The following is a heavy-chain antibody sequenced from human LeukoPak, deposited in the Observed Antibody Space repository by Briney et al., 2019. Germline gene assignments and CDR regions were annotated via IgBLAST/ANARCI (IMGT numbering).Heavy chain of an antibody. CDR3: AREGLRTERSDTDAFDI. J-gene: IGHJ3*02. CDR1: GFTFSTYT. D-gene: IGHD3-3*01. Sequence: GGSLRLSCAASGFTFSTYTINWVRQAPGKGLEWVSSISSNGYYIYYAGSVRGRFTISRDNARNSLYLQMNSLRAEDTALYYCAREGLRTERSDTDAFDIWGQGTMVTVSS. V-gene: IGHV3-21*01. CDR2: ISSNGYYI.